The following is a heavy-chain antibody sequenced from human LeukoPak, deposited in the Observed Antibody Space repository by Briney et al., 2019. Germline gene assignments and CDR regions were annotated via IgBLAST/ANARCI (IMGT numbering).Heavy chain of an antibody. Sequence: GGSLRLSCAASGFTFSSYAMSWVRQAAGKELEWVSSISSSGGSTYYADSVKGRFTISRDYFKNTLFLQMNSLRAEDTAVYYCAKDLYTYGTTPLDYWGQGTLVTVSS. V-gene: IGHV3-23*01. CDR1: GFTFSSYA. D-gene: IGHD4-17*01. J-gene: IGHJ4*02. CDR2: ISSSGGST. CDR3: AKDLYTYGTTPLDY.